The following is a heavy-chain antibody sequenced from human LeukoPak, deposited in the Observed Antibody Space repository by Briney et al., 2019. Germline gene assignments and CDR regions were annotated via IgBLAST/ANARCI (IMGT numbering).Heavy chain of an antibody. CDR3: ARAAVTTWVGWFDP. CDR2: IYYSGST. Sequence: PSETLSLTCTVSGGSISSYYWSWIRQPPGKGLEWIGYIYYSGSTNYNPSLKSRVTISVDTSKNQFSLKLSSVTAADTAVYYCARAAVTTWVGWFDPWGQGTLVTVSS. D-gene: IGHD4-11*01. J-gene: IGHJ5*02. CDR1: GGSISSYY. V-gene: IGHV4-59*01.